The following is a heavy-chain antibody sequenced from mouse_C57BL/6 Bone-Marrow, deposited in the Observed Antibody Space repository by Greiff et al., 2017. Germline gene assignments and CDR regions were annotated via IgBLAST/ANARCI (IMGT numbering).Heavy chain of an antibody. CDR1: GYTFTSYW. V-gene: IGHV1-61*01. J-gene: IGHJ3*01. Sequence: VQLQQPGAELVRPGSSVKLSCKASGYTFTSYWMDWVKQRPGQGLEWIGNIYPSDSETPYNQKFKDKATLTVDKSSSTAYMQLSSLTSEDSAVYYCARDDGYYDWFACWGQGTLVTVSA. D-gene: IGHD2-3*01. CDR3: ARDDGYYDWFAC. CDR2: IYPSDSET.